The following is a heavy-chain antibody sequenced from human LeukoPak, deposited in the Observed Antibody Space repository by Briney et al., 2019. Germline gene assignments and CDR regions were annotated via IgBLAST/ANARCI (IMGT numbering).Heavy chain of an antibody. CDR2: IRYDGSNK. CDR3: AKDRGELLVSGLDY. Sequence: PGGSLRLSCAASGFTFSSYAMSWARQAPGKGLEWVAFIRYDGSNKYYADSVKGRFTISRDNSKNTLYLQMNSLRAEDTAVYYCAKDRGELLVSGLDYWGQGTLVTVSS. CDR1: GFTFSSYA. V-gene: IGHV3-30*02. J-gene: IGHJ4*02. D-gene: IGHD3-10*01.